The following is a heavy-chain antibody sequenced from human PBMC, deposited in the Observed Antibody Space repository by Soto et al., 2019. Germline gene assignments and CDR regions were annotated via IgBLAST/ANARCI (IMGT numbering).Heavy chain of an antibody. CDR1: GFTFSSYG. Sequence: PGGSLRLSCAASGFTFSSYGMHWVRQAPGKGLEWVAVISYDGSNKYYADSVKGRFTISRDNSKNTLYLQMNSLRAEDTAVYYCAKDAAAVRLGELSDKSLDYWGQGTLVTVSS. CDR3: AKDAAAVRLGELSDKSLDY. J-gene: IGHJ4*02. CDR2: ISYDGSNK. D-gene: IGHD3-16*02. V-gene: IGHV3-30*18.